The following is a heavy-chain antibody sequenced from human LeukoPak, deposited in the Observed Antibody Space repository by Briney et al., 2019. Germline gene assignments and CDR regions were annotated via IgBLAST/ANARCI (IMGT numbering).Heavy chain of an antibody. Sequence: PSETLSLTCTVSGYSISSGYYWGWIRQPPGKGLEWIGSVYYSGSTYYNPSLKSRVTISVDTSKNQFSLKLSSVTAADTAVYYCASRSYYYDSSGYYLFDYWGQGTLVTVSS. J-gene: IGHJ4*02. CDR2: VYYSGST. D-gene: IGHD3-22*01. V-gene: IGHV4-38-2*02. CDR1: GYSISSGYY. CDR3: ASRSYYYDSSGYYLFDY.